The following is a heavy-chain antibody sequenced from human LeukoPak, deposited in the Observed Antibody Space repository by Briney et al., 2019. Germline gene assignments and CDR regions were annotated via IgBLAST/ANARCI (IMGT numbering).Heavy chain of an antibody. D-gene: IGHD5-12*01. Sequence: GGSLRLSCAASGFTFSSYWMTWVSQAPGKGLEWVANIKQDGSAKYYVDSVKGRFTISRDNAKNPLYLQMNSLRAEDTAVYYCARNSGYSGYDSGYYYYYGMDVWGQGTTVTVSS. V-gene: IGHV3-7*01. CDR1: GFTFSSYW. CDR3: ARNSGYSGYDSGYYYYYGMDV. J-gene: IGHJ6*02. CDR2: IKQDGSAK.